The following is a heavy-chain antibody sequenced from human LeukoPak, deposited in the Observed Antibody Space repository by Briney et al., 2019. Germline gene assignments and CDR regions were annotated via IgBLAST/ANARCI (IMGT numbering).Heavy chain of an antibody. Sequence: PGGSLRLSCAASGFLFNTYGMHWVRQAPGKGLEWVAFIRYDGTNKYYGDSVKGRFTISRDNFKNTLDLQMNSLRDEDTAVYYCAKDLSLSYAYQYYYYMDVWGKGTTVTVSS. CDR1: GFLFNTYG. V-gene: IGHV3-30*02. CDR2: IRYDGTNK. J-gene: IGHJ6*03. CDR3: AKDLSLSYAYQYYYYMDV. D-gene: IGHD3-16*01.